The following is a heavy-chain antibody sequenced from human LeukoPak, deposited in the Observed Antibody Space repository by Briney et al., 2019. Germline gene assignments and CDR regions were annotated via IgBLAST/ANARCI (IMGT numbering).Heavy chain of an antibody. D-gene: IGHD3-10*01. Sequence: GGSQRLSCAASGFTFSSYWMHWVRQVPGEGLVWVSRINEHGSTTDYADSVKDRFTISRDNAKNTLYLQMNSLRVEDTAVYYCARDVGGSGSHWGQGTLVTVSS. CDR2: INEHGSTT. CDR3: ARDVGGSGSH. CDR1: GFTFSSYW. V-gene: IGHV3-74*01. J-gene: IGHJ4*02.